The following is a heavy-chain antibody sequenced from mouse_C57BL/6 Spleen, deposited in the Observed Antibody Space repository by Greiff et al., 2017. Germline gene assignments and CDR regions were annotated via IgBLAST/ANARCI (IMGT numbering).Heavy chain of an antibody. D-gene: IGHD1-1*01. CDR2: IWSGGGT. Sequence: VQLQESGPGLVQPSQSLSITCTVSGFSLTSYGVHWVRQSPGKGLEWLGVIWSGGGTDYNAAFISRLSISKDNSKSPLFFKMNSLQADDTAIYYCAREYYGISWFAYWGQGTLVTVSA. CDR1: GFSLTSYG. J-gene: IGHJ3*01. V-gene: IGHV2-2*01. CDR3: AREYYGISWFAY.